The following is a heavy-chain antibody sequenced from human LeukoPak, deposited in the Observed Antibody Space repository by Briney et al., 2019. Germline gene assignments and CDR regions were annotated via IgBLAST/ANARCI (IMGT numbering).Heavy chain of an antibody. Sequence: SETLSLTCTVSGGSVSSSSYNWGWIRQPPGKGLEWIGSIYYSGSTYYNPSLKSRVSISVDTSKNQFSLKLSSVTAADTAVYYCARHGGSVVIVPFDYWGQGTLVTVSS. V-gene: IGHV4-39*01. D-gene: IGHD3-16*01. CDR3: ARHGGSVVIVPFDY. J-gene: IGHJ4*02. CDR1: GGSVSSSSYN. CDR2: IYYSGST.